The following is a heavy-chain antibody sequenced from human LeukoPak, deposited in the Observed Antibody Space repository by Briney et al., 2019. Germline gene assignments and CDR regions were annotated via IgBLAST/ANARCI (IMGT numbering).Heavy chain of an antibody. CDR3: ARIVTHDDHGDH. CDR1: GDTFSSYA. CDR2: IIPKFDMA. V-gene: IGHV1-69*13. J-gene: IGHJ4*02. Sequence: SVKVSCKASGDTFSSYAIDWVRRAPGQGLEWMGGIIPKFDMASYAEEFQDRITITADESTSTAYMELSSLRSDDTAVYYCARIVTHDDHGDHWGQGTLVTVSS. D-gene: IGHD1-26*01.